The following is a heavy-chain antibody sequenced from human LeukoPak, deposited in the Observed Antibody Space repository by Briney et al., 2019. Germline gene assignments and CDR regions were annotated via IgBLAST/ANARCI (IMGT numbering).Heavy chain of an antibody. CDR2: ISSSSSYI. CDR3: ARVIAASDAFDI. D-gene: IGHD6-6*01. CDR1: GFTFSSYS. Sequence: GRSLRLSCAASGFTFSSYSMNWVRQAPGKGLEWVSSISSSSSYIYYADSVKGRFTISRDNAKNSLYLQMNSLRAEDTAVYYCARVIAASDAFDIWGQGTMVTVSS. J-gene: IGHJ3*02. V-gene: IGHV3-21*01.